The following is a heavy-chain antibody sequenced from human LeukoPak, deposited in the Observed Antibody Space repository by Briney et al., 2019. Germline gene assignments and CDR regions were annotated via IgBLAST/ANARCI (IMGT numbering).Heavy chain of an antibody. V-gene: IGHV3-23*01. Sequence: GGTLRLSCAASGFTFSSYGMSWVRQAPGKGLEWVSAISGSGGSTYYADSVKGRFTISRDNSKTTLYLQMNSLRAEDTALYYCAKGVRITMVRGAFDIWGQGTMVTVSS. CDR3: AKGVRITMVRGAFDI. J-gene: IGHJ3*02. CDR2: ISGSGGST. CDR1: GFTFSSYG. D-gene: IGHD3-10*01.